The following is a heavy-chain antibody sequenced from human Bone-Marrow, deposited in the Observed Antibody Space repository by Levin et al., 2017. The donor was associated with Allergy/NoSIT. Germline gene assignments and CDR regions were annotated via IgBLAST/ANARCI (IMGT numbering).Heavy chain of an antibody. CDR2: ISSSGSTI. Sequence: PGGSLRLSCAASGFTFSDYYMSWIRQAPGKGLEWVSYISSSGSTIYYADSVKGRFTISRDNAKNSLYLQMNSLRAEDTAVYYCARSAKSEYSPYYYYGMDVWGQGTTVTVSS. D-gene: IGHD6-6*01. CDR1: GFTFSDYY. CDR3: ARSAKSEYSPYYYYGMDV. V-gene: IGHV3-11*01. J-gene: IGHJ6*02.